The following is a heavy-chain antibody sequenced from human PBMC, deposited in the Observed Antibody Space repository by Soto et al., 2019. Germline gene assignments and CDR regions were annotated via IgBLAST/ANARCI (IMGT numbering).Heavy chain of an antibody. Sequence: SETLSLTCTFSGGSISGYYWILLRQPPGKGLEWIGYIYNIGSTNYNPSPRSRVTMSIDTSQEQFSLKLSSVTATDTAVYYCARHVNLAVAGTGFDYWGQGTLVTVSS. V-gene: IGHV4-59*08. D-gene: IGHD6-19*01. J-gene: IGHJ4*02. CDR3: ARHVNLAVAGTGFDY. CDR2: IYNIGST. CDR1: GGSISGYY.